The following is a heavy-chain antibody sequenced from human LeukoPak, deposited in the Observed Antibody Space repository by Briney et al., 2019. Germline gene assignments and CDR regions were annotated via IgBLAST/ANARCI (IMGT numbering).Heavy chain of an antibody. V-gene: IGHV3-23*01. CDR3: AKESDYAYNWFDP. D-gene: IGHD4-17*01. J-gene: IGHJ5*02. Sequence: PGGSLRLSCAASGFIFSNYAMSWVRQAPGKGLEWVSTISNSGGTTYYAESVKGRFTISRDNSKNTLYLQVNTLRAEDTAIYYCAKESDYAYNWFDPWGQGTLVTVSS. CDR2: ISNSGGTT. CDR1: GFIFSNYA.